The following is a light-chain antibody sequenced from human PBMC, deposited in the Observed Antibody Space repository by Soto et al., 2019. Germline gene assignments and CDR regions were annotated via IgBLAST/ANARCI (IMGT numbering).Light chain of an antibody. CDR2: EVS. CDR1: SSDVGGYNY. Sequence: QSVLTQPASVSGSPGQSITISCTGTSSDVGGYNYVSWYQQHPGKAPKLMIYEVSNRPSGVSNRFSGSKSGNTASLTISGLQAEDEADYYCSSHTSSSTPVVFGGGTKLTVL. V-gene: IGLV2-14*01. CDR3: SSHTSSSTPVV. J-gene: IGLJ2*01.